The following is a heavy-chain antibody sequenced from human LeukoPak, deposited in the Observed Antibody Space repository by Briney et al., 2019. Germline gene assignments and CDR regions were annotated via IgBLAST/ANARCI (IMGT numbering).Heavy chain of an antibody. CDR1: GFTFSSYS. CDR3: ARDRNDAFDI. J-gene: IGHJ3*02. V-gene: IGHV3-21*01. CDR2: ISSSSSYI. Sequence: GGSLRLSCAASGFTFSSYSMNWVRQAPGKGLEWVSSISSSSSYIHYADSVKGRFTISRDNAKNSLYLQMNSLRAEDTAVYYCARDRNDAFDIWGQGTMVTVSS.